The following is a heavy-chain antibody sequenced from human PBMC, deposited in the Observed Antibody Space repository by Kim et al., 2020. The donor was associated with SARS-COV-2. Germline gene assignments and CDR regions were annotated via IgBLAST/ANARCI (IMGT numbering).Heavy chain of an antibody. V-gene: IGHV3-49*04. CDR2: IKSKASGGTT. J-gene: IGHJ4*02. CDR1: GFTFGDYP. D-gene: IGHD3-22*01. Sequence: GGSLRLSCTASGFTFGDYPMSWVRQAPGKGLEWVGFIKSKASGGTTEYGASVKGRVTISRDDSKSIAYVQMNSLKTEDTAMYYCTRGYYDSRGYYTDYWGQGTLVTVSS. CDR3: TRGYYDSRGYYTDY.